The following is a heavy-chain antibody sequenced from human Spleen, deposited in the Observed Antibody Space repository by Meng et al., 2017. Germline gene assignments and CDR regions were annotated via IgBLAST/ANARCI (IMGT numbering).Heavy chain of an antibody. D-gene: IGHD6-19*01. CDR3: AKGGYSSGWSTFDY. CDR2: ISGSGGST. V-gene: IGHV3-23*01. J-gene: IGHJ4*02. Sequence: EVQLLESGGDLIQPGGSLRLSCAASGFTFSIYAMSWVRQAPGKGLEWVSAISGSGGSTYYVDSVKGRFTISRDNSKNTLYLQMNSLRAEDTAVYYCAKGGYSSGWSTFDYWGQGTLVTVSS. CDR1: GFTFSIYA.